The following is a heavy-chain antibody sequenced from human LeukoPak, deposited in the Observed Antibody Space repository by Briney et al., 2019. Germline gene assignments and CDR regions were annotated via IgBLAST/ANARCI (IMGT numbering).Heavy chain of an antibody. CDR2: IIPIFGTA. J-gene: IGHJ4*02. V-gene: IGHV1-69*06. D-gene: IGHD3-22*01. CDR1: GGTFSSYA. Sequence: SVKVSCKASGGTFSSYAISWVRQAPGQGLEWMGGIIPIFGTANYAQKFQGRVTITADKSTSTAYMELSSLRSDDTAVYYCARDYELSDYYDSSGWFDYWGQGTLVTVSS. CDR3: ARDYELSDYYDSSGWFDY.